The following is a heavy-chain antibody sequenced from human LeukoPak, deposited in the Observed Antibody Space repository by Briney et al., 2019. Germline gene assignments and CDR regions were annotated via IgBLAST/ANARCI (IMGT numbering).Heavy chain of an antibody. J-gene: IGHJ3*02. D-gene: IGHD2-21*01. CDR3: AKDRDAPLLIDAFDI. Sequence: GGSLRLSCAASGFTVSSYAMHWVRQAPGKGLEWVAVISYDGSNKYYADSVKGRFTISRDNSKNTLYLQMNSLRAEDTAVYYCAKDRDAPLLIDAFDIWGQATMVTVSS. V-gene: IGHV3-30-3*01. CDR2: ISYDGSNK. CDR1: GFTVSSYA.